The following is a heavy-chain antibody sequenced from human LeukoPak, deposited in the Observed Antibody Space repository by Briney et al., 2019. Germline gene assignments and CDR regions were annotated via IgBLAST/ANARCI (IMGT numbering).Heavy chain of an antibody. Sequence: GGSLRLSCAPSGLTFSIYGMHWVRQAPGKGLEWVALIVYDGSNKYDESSKHYADSVKGRFTISRDNSKNTLYLQLNSLRAENTAEYDCARYNGSGRGCYGMDVWGQGTTVTVSS. D-gene: IGHD3-10*01. CDR2: IVYDGSNK. J-gene: IGHJ6*02. CDR1: GLTFSIYG. V-gene: IGHV3-30*03. CDR3: ARYNGSGRGCYGMDV.